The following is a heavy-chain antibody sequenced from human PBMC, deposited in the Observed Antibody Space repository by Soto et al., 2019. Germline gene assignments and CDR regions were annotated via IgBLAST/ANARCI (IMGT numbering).Heavy chain of an antibody. CDR1: GFTFSSYG. J-gene: IGHJ5*02. CDR3: ARSSVHIAAAGRLDL. CDR2: ISSDGATK. Sequence: PGGSLRLSCAASGFTFSSYGMHWVRQAPGKGLGWVAVISSDGATKYVADSLKGRFTISRDNFESTMSLQMNNLRPEDTALYYCARSSVHIAAAGRLDLWGPGTLVTVSS. V-gene: IGHV3-30*03. D-gene: IGHD6-13*01.